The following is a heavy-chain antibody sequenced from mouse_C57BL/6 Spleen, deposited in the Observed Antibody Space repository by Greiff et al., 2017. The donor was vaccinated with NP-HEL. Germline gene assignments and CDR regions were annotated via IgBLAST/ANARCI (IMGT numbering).Heavy chain of an antibody. D-gene: IGHD1-1*01. CDR1: GFTFSSYA. V-gene: IGHV5-4*01. J-gene: IGHJ1*03. Sequence: EVQRVESGGGLVKPGGSLKLSCAASGFTFSSYAMSWVRQTPEKRLEWVATISDSGSYTYYPDNVKGRFTISRDNATNNLYLQMSHLKSEDTAMYYCAISDYYGSSYAYFDVWGTGTTVTVSS. CDR3: AISDYYGSSYAYFDV. CDR2: ISDSGSYT.